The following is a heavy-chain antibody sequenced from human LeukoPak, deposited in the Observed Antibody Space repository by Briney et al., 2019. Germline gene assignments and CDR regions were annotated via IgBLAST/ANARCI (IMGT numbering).Heavy chain of an antibody. V-gene: IGHV3-23*01. CDR2: ISDSGGRT. J-gene: IGHJ4*02. D-gene: IGHD6-19*01. CDR3: ARVGSSGWYAPRFIFDY. Sequence: GGSLRLSCAASGFTFSNYAMSWVRQAPGKGPEWVSAISDSGGRTYYADSVKGRFTISRDNSKNTLYLQMNSLRAEGTAVYYCARVGSSGWYAPRFIFDYWGQGTLVTVSS. CDR1: GFTFSNYA.